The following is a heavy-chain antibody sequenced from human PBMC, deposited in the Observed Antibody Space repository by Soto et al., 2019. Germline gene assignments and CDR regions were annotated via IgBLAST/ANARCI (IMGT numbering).Heavy chain of an antibody. CDR3: ARDGTIFGVATPFDY. V-gene: IGHV3-33*01. D-gene: IGHD3-3*01. Sequence: GGSLRLSCAASGFTFSSYGMHWVRQAPGKGLEWVAVIWYDGSNKYYADSVKGRFTISRDNSKNTLYLQMNSLRAEDTAVYYCARDGTIFGVATPFDYWGQGTLVTVSS. CDR2: IWYDGSNK. CDR1: GFTFSSYG. J-gene: IGHJ4*02.